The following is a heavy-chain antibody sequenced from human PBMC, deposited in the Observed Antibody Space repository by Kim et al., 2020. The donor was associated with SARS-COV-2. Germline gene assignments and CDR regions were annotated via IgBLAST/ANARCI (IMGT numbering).Heavy chain of an antibody. V-gene: IGHV3-53*04. D-gene: IGHD2-2*01. CDR2: IYSGGST. CDR1: GFTVSSNY. Sequence: GGSLRLSCAASGFTVSSNYMSWVSQAPGKGLEWVSVIYSGGSTYYTDSVKSRFTISRNNSKNSVYLQMDSLRAEDTSVYYCARDFLCSSPSCYGGRGYAFDIWGQGTMITVS. J-gene: IGHJ3*02. CDR3: ARDFLCSSPSCYGGRGYAFDI.